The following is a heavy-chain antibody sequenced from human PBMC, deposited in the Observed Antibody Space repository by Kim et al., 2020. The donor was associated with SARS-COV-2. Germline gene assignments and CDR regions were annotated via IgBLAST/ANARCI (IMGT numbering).Heavy chain of an antibody. CDR2: IYYIGST. J-gene: IGHJ4*02. CDR1: GGSISSYY. CDR3: ARAQDTAMVRSFDY. V-gene: IGHV4-59*01. Sequence: SETLSLTCTVSGGSISSYYWSWIRQPPGKGLEWIGYIYYIGSTNYNPSLKSRVTISVDTSKNQFSLKLSSVTAADTAVYYCARAQDTAMVRSFDYWGQGTLVTVSS. D-gene: IGHD5-18*01.